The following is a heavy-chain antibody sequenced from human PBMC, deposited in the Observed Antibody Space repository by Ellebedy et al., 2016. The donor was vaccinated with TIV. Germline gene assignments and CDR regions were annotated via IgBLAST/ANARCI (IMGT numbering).Heavy chain of an antibody. CDR3: ARWFGELLYVRWFDP. V-gene: IGHV4-39*01. D-gene: IGHD3-10*01. J-gene: IGHJ5*02. Sequence: SETLSLTCSVSGGSISRSSYYWGWIRQPPGKGLEGIGSIYYTGSTDYNPSLKSRVAISADTSKNQFPLRLSSVTAADTAVYYCARWFGELLYVRWFDPWGQGTLVTVSS. CDR2: IYYTGST. CDR1: GGSISRSSYY.